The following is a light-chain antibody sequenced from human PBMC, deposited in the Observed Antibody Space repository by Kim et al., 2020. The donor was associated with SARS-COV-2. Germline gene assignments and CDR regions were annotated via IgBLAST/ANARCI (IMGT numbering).Light chain of an antibody. J-gene: IGLJ2*01. CDR2: EDD. V-gene: IGLV6-57*03. CDR3: QSYNRSIVV. Sequence: TVTISCSRSRGSIDDNYVQWYQQRPGGVPTTVIYEDDQRPSGVPDRFSGSIDKSSNSASLTISGLKPEDEADYYCQSYNRSIVVFGGGTQLTVL. CDR1: RGSIDDNY.